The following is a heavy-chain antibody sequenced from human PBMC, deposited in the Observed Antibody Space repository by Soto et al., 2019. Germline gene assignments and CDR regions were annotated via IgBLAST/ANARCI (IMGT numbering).Heavy chain of an antibody. D-gene: IGHD3-9*01. CDR1: GGSISSGGYY. CDR2: IYYSGST. Sequence: QVQLQESGPGLVKPSQTLSLTCTVSGGSISSGGYYWSWIRQHPGKGLEWIGYIYYSGSTYYNPSLKSRVTISVDTSKNQFSLKLSSVTAADTAVYYCARDRHTYYDILTETPLWGQGTMVTVSS. V-gene: IGHV4-31*03. J-gene: IGHJ3*01. CDR3: ARDRHTYYDILTETPL.